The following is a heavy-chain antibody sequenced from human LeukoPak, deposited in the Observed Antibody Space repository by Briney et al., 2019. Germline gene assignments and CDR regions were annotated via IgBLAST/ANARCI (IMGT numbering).Heavy chain of an antibody. J-gene: IGHJ5*02. CDR3: ARAGRYYGSGSYYSRGLFDP. CDR2: IYYSGST. Sequence: SETLSLTCTVSGGSISSYYWSWIRQPPGKGLEWIGYIYYSGSTNYNPSLKSRVTISVDTSKTQFSLKLSSVTAADTAVYYCARAGRYYGSGSYYSRGLFDPWGQGTLVTVSS. V-gene: IGHV4-59*12. D-gene: IGHD3-10*01. CDR1: GGSISSYY.